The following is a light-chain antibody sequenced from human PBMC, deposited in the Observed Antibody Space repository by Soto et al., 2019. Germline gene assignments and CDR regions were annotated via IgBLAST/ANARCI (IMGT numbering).Light chain of an antibody. CDR3: QHYQGYPPA. CDR2: AAT. J-gene: IGKJ4*01. V-gene: IGKV1-16*01. Sequence: DIHLTQSPSSLSESVGDRVTITCRASHPININLVWFQQKPGKAPKSLIYAATNLQSGVPSRFSGSGGGTDFSLTISSLQPEGVATYYCQHYQGYPPAFGGRAKVYI. CDR1: HPININ.